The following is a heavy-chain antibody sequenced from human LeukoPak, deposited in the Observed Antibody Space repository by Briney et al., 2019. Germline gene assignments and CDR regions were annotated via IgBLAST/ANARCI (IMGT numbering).Heavy chain of an antibody. J-gene: IGHJ3*02. CDR1: GFTFSSYS. CDR2: ISSSSSYI. Sequence: GRSLRLSCAASGFTFSSYSMNWVRQAPGKGLEWVSSISSSSSYIYYADSVKGRFTISRDNAKNSLYLQMNSLRAEDTAVYYCARDLGYCSGGSCYSDAFDIWGQGTMVTVSS. D-gene: IGHD2-15*01. CDR3: ARDLGYCSGGSCYSDAFDI. V-gene: IGHV3-21*01.